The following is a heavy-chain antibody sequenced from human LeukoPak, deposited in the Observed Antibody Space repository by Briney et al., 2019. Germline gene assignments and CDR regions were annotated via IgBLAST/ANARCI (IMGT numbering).Heavy chain of an antibody. V-gene: IGHV4-4*07. CDR2: IYTSWST. J-gene: IGHJ4*02. D-gene: IGHD3-22*01. CDR3: ARGPTDRKGGTYYYDSSGSTYYFDY. Sequence: SETLSLTCNVSGGSIRSYYWSWLRQPAGKGLEWIGRIYTSWSTNYNPSLKSRVTMSVDTSKNQFSLKLSSVTAADSAVYYCARGPTDRKGGTYYYDSSGSTYYFDYWGQGTLVTVSS. CDR1: GGSIRSYY.